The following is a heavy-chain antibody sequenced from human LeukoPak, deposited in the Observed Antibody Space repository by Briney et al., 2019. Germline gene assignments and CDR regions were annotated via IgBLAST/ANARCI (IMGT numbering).Heavy chain of an antibody. J-gene: IGHJ3*02. D-gene: IGHD6-19*01. Sequence: SETLSLSCTVSGVSISSGCFYWSWIGPPAGMGLEWSGRIDTSGRTYSNPTLKSRSTISVDTSKNQFTLKLSSVTAADTTVYYCASQQWLVEGIAFDIWGQGTMVTVSS. CDR1: GVSISSGCFY. CDR3: ASQQWLVEGIAFDI. CDR2: IDTSGRT. V-gene: IGHV4-61*02.